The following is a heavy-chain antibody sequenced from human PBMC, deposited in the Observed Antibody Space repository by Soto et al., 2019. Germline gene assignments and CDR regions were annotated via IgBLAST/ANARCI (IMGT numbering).Heavy chain of an antibody. J-gene: IGHJ4*02. D-gene: IGHD1-1*01. Sequence: QLHLQESGPGLLKPSETLSLTCTVSGGSISSSAYYWGWIRQPPGKRLEWIASISYSGSTYYNPSLKSRGTISVDTSNNQFSMKLRSMNAADTAVYYGARQVEVTYFDYWGQGTLVTVSS. CDR3: ARQVEVTYFDY. CDR1: GGSISSSAYY. CDR2: ISYSGST. V-gene: IGHV4-39*01.